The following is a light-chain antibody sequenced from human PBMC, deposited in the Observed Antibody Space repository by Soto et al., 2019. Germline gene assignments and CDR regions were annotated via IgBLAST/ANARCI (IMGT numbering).Light chain of an antibody. CDR3: SSTAGNNNLV. Sequence: QSALTQSPSASGSPGQSVTISCTGTSSDVGGHNYVSWYQHHPGKAPKLIIYEVSKRPSGVPDRFSGSKSANTASLTVSGLQAEYEAFYYCSSTAGNNNLVFGGGTKLTVL. V-gene: IGLV2-8*01. CDR1: SSDVGGHNY. J-gene: IGLJ3*02. CDR2: EVS.